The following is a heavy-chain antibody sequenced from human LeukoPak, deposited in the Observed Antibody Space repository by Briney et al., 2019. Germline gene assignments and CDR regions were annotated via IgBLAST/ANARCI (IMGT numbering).Heavy chain of an antibody. D-gene: IGHD2-21*02. CDR3: AKSLWGDRYHFDY. J-gene: IGHJ4*02. CDR1: AFTFSSYA. V-gene: IGHV3-23*01. Sequence: GGSLRLPCAASAFTFSSYAMNWVRQAPGKGLEWVSGISGSGGSTYYADSVKGRFTISRDNSKNTLYLQMNSLRAEDTALYYCAKSLWGDRYHFDYWGQGTLVTVSS. CDR2: ISGSGGST.